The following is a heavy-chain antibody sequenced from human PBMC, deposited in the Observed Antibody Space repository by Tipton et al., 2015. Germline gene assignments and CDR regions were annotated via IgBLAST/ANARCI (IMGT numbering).Heavy chain of an antibody. CDR3: ARILEWQTARFDP. V-gene: IGHV4-59*01. CDR2: IYYSGIA. CDR1: GGSISHYY. D-gene: IGHD3-3*01. J-gene: IGHJ5*02. Sequence: TLSLTCTVSGGSISHYYWSWIRQPPGKGLEWLGHIYYSGIATYNPSLKSRVTISIDTSKNHFSLNLTSVTAADTAVYYCARILEWQTARFDPWGQGTLVTVSS.